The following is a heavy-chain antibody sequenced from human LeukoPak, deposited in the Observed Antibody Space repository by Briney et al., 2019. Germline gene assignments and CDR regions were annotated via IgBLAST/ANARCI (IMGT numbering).Heavy chain of an antibody. CDR1: GYKFTDYY. V-gene: IGHV1-2*02. CDR2: INPNTGDT. D-gene: IGHD6-13*01. J-gene: IGHJ4*02. CDR3: ARDLPYSSSWESIDY. Sequence: ASVKVSCKASGYKFTDYYMHWVRQAPGQGLEWMGWINPNTGDTKYAQKFQGRVIMTRDTSTRTAYMELRSLRSDDTAVYYCARDLPYSSSWESIDYWGQGTLVTVSS.